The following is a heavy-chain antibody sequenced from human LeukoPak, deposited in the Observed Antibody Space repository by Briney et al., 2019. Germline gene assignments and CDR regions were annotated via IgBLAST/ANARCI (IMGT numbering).Heavy chain of an antibody. D-gene: IGHD5-24*01. CDR2: IYYSGST. CDR3: ARLATITYYFDY. Sequence: PSETLSLTCTVSGGSISSSSYYWGWIRQPPGKGLEWIGSIYYSGSTYYNPSLKSRVTISVDTSKNQFSLKLSSVTAADTAVYYCARLATITYYFDYWGQGTLVTVSS. CDR1: GGSISSSSYY. V-gene: IGHV4-39*01. J-gene: IGHJ4*02.